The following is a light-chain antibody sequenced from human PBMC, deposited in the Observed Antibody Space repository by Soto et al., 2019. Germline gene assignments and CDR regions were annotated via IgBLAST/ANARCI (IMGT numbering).Light chain of an antibody. V-gene: IGLV2-14*01. CDR3: SSYTSSSTLV. CDR2: DVS. CDR1: SSDVGGYNY. J-gene: IGLJ2*01. Sequence: QSVLTQPASVSGSPGQSITISCTGTSSDVGGYNYVSWYQQHPGNAPKLMIYDVSNRPSGVSNRFSGSKSGNTASLTISGLQDDEEDDYYCSSYTSSSTLVFGGGTKLTVL.